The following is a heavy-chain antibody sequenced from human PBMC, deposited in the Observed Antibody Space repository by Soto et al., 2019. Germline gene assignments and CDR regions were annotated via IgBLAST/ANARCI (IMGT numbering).Heavy chain of an antibody. D-gene: IGHD4-17*01. CDR1: GGSVNRHA. CDR3: ARSRNVAEFNDYGGNYHGFDI. V-gene: IGHV1-69*06. Sequence: QVQLEPSGAEVKKAGSSVKVSCKAVGGSVNRHAISWVRQAPGQGLEWMGGIIPMFGTPTYAQRFQAGVTISANKSTSTVYLDLSSLRSEDTAMYYCARSRNVAEFNDYGGNYHGFDIWGQGTMVTVSS. J-gene: IGHJ3*02. CDR2: IIPMFGTP.